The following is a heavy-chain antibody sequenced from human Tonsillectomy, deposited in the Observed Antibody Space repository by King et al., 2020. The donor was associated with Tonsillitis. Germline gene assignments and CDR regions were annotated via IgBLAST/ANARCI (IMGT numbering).Heavy chain of an antibody. V-gene: IGHV4-30-4*01. Sequence: VQLQESGPGLVKPSQTLSLICSVSGGSIRTGDFYWSWIRQPPGKGLEWIGYIYYSGTTYDNPSLQGRVSMSVGASKNQFSLKLRSVTAADTAVYYCARGEGTTGGFDYWGQGTLVTVSS. CDR3: ARGEGTTGGFDY. CDR1: GGSIRTGDFY. D-gene: IGHD1-7*01. CDR2: IYYSGTT. J-gene: IGHJ4*02.